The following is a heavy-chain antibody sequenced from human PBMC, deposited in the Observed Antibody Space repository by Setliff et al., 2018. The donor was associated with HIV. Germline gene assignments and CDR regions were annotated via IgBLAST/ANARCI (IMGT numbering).Heavy chain of an antibody. Sequence: ASETLSLTCTVSGASISDGTFYWSWIRQPPGRGLEWLGYVSYSGSTNFNPSLESRLAMSVDMSKNHFSLKLRSVTAADTAVYYCARHGHFCDSSSSDAFDIWGHGTMVTVSS. V-gene: IGHV4-61*03. D-gene: IGHD6-19*01. CDR3: ARHGHFCDSSSSDAFDI. J-gene: IGHJ3*02. CDR1: GASISDGTFY. CDR2: VSYSGST.